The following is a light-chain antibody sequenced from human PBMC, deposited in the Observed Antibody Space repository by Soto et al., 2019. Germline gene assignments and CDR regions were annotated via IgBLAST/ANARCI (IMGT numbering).Light chain of an antibody. CDR2: EVS. J-gene: IGLJ3*02. CDR3: CSYAGNSGV. CDR1: SSDVGSYNF. Sequence: QSVLTQPASVSGSPGQSVIISCTGTSSDVGSYNFVSWYQQHPGKAPKLMIYEVSKRPSGVSNRFSGSKSGNTASLTISGLQPEDEAGYYCCSYAGNSGVFGGGTKVTVL. V-gene: IGLV2-23*02.